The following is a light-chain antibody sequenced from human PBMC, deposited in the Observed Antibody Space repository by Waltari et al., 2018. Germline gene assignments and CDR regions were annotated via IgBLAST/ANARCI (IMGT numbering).Light chain of an antibody. V-gene: IGKV1-27*01. Sequence: DIQMTQSPSSLSASVGDRVTITCQPSQGISNNLAWYQQKPGEVPKLLIYKASTLQTGVPSRFSGSGSGTDFTLTISSLQPEDFATYYCQHGDSTPIFTFGPGTKLDIK. CDR3: QHGDSTPIFT. J-gene: IGKJ3*01. CDR1: QGISNN. CDR2: KAS.